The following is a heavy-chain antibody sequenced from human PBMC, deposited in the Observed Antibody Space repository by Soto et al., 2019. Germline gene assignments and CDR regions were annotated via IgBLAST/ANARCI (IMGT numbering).Heavy chain of an antibody. Sequence: QVQLQESGPGLVKPSETLSLTCTVSGGSISSYYWSWIRQPAGKGLEWIGRIYTSGSTNYNPSLTSRVTMSVDTSKNQFSLKLSSVTAADTAVYYCARDRGSSWSRYYYYGMDVWGQGTTVTVSS. J-gene: IGHJ6*02. CDR1: GGSISSYY. D-gene: IGHD6-13*01. CDR3: ARDRGSSWSRYYYYGMDV. CDR2: IYTSGST. V-gene: IGHV4-4*07.